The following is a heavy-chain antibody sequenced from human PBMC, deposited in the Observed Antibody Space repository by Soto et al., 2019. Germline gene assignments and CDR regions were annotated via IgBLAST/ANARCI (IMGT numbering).Heavy chain of an antibody. Sequence: QLQLQESGPGLVKPSETLSLTCTVSGGSISSSSYYWGWIRQPPGKGLEWIGSIYYSGSTYYNPSLKSRVTISVDTSKNQFSLKLSSVTAADTAVYYCARWDYYGSGSYDYWGQGTLVTVSS. CDR3: ARWDYYGSGSYDY. D-gene: IGHD3-10*01. CDR2: IYYSGST. J-gene: IGHJ4*02. V-gene: IGHV4-39*01. CDR1: GGSISSSSYY.